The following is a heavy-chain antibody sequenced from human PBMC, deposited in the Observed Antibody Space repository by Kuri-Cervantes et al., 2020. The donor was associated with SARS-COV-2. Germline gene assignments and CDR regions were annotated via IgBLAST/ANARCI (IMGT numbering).Heavy chain of an antibody. D-gene: IGHD7-27*01. CDR3: ASLGLQDAFDI. V-gene: IGHV4-30-2*01. J-gene: IGHJ3*02. CDR2: IYHSGST. Sequence: SETLSLTCTVSGGSISSGSYYWSWIRQPPGKGLEWIGYIYHSGSTYYNPSLKSRVTISVDRSKNQFSLKLSSVTAADTAVYYCASLGLQDAFDIWGQGTMVTVSS. CDR1: GGSISSGSYY.